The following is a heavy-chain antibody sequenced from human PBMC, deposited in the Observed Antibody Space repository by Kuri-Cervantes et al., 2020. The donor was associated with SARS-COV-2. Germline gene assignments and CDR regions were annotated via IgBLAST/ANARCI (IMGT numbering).Heavy chain of an antibody. Sequence: SETLSLTCAVYGGSFSDYYWNWIRRPPGKGLEWIGEINHSGITNYNPSLKSRVTISIDTSNNHFSLKLSSVTAADTAVYYCARGRLTYGSGSYYQHYYYGMDVWGQGTTVTVSS. CDR2: INHSGIT. CDR3: ARGRLTYGSGSYYQHYYYGMDV. D-gene: IGHD3-10*01. J-gene: IGHJ6*02. CDR1: GGSFSDYY. V-gene: IGHV4-34*01.